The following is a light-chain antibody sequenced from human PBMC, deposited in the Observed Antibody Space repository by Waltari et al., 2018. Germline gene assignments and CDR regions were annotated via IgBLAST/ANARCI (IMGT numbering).Light chain of an antibody. CDR1: QSVARA. CDR3: QNYVRLPAT. Sequence: ERATLSCRASQSVARALAWYQQKPGQPPRLLIYNTYTRATGVPDRFSGGGSGTDFSLTISRLEPEDFAVYYCQNYVRLPATFGQGTKVEIK. J-gene: IGKJ1*01. V-gene: IGKV3-20*01. CDR2: NTY.